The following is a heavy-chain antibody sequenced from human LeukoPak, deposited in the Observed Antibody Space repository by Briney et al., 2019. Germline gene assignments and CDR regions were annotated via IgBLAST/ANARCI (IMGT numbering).Heavy chain of an antibody. D-gene: IGHD3-9*01. J-gene: IGHJ4*02. CDR1: GFTFNNYA. V-gene: IGHV3-23*01. CDR3: TRHTGYYSSAVFDH. Sequence: PGGSLRLSCAASGFTFNNYAMSWVRQAPGKGLEWVSAISGSGGSTYYVDSVKGRLTISRDNSKNTLYLQVNSLRAEDTAVYYCTRHTGYYSSAVFDHWGQGTLVTVSS. CDR2: ISGSGGST.